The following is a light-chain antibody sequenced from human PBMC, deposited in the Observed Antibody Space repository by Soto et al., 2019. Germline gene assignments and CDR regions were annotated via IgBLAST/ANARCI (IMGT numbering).Light chain of an antibody. J-gene: IGLJ1*01. V-gene: IGLV1-44*01. Sequence: QSLLTQPPSASGTPGQRVTISCSGSSSNIGSNAVNWYQQLPGTAPKLLIYRTSQRPSGVPDRFSGSKSGASASLAISGLQSEDEAEYYCATWDDSLNGYVFGTGTKV. CDR2: RTS. CDR3: ATWDDSLNGYV. CDR1: SSNIGSNA.